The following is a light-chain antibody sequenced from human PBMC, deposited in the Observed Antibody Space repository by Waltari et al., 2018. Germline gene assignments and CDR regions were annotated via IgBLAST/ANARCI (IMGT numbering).Light chain of an antibody. J-gene: IGLJ2*01. CDR3: HIWDRGRDLEV. V-gene: IGLV3-21*02. Sequence: SYVLTQPPSVSVAPGQTAKIPCGGDDIGSKSVQWYQQRPGQAPVLVVYDDVSRAPDIPARFSGANSANRATLTISWTEAGDEADYLCHIWDRGRDLEVFGGGTKLTVL. CDR2: DDV. CDR1: DIGSKS.